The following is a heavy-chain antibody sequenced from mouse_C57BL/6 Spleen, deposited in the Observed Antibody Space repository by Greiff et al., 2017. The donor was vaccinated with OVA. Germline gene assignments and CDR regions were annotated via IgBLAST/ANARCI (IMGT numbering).Heavy chain of an antibody. CDR2: ISSGSSTI. CDR1: GFTFSDYG. Sequence: EVKVEESGGGLVKPGGSLKLSCAASGFTFSDYGMHWVRQAPEKGLEWVAYISSGSSTIYYADTVKGRFTISRDNAKNTLFLQMTSLRSEDTAMYYCARDALYYFDYWGQGTTLTVSS. J-gene: IGHJ2*01. CDR3: ARDALYYFDY. V-gene: IGHV5-17*01.